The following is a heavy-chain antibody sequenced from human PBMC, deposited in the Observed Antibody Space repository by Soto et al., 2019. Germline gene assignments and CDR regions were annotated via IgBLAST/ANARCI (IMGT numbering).Heavy chain of an antibody. D-gene: IGHD3-3*01. Sequence: QVQLVQSGAEVKKPGASVKISCETSGYIFKNYYKHWVRQAPGQGLEWMAIFNPFSGATNYEQRLQGRVTATMDMSTSTVYMELNNLRSEDTAMYYCARDLTSGDYWGQGTLISVSS. CDR3: ARDLTSGDY. V-gene: IGHV1-46*02. CDR1: GYIFKNYY. CDR2: FNPFSGAT. J-gene: IGHJ4*01.